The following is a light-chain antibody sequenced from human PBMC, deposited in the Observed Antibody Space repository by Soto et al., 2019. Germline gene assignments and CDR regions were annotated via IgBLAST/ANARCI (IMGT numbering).Light chain of an antibody. CDR3: QQSFRTPET. CDR1: EFIDTF. CDR2: AAS. J-gene: IGKJ1*01. Sequence: IHLTQSPFSLSASVGDRVTITCRASEFIDTFVNWYQHKTGKAPHLLVYAASSLQVGVPSRFTGSGSGTEFTLTITGLQPEDFATYYCQQSFRTPETFGQGTKVEIK. V-gene: IGKV1-39*01.